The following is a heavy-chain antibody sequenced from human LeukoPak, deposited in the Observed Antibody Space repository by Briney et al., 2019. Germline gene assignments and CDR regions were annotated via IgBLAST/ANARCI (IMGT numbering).Heavy chain of an antibody. V-gene: IGHV3-11*01. D-gene: IGHD3-3*01. CDR1: GFTFSDYY. CDR2: ISSSGSTI. CDR3: ARDHPDYDFWSGYYLEDAFDI. J-gene: IGHJ3*02. Sequence: GGSLRLSCAASGFTFSDYYMSWIRQAPGKGLEWVSYISSSGSTIYYADSVKGRFTISRDNAKNSLYLQMNSLRAEDTAVYYCARDHPDYDFWSGYYLEDAFDIWGQGTMVTVSS.